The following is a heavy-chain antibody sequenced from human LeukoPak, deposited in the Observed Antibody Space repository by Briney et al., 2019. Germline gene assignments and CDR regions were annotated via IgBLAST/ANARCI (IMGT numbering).Heavy chain of an antibody. D-gene: IGHD3-22*01. J-gene: IGHJ4*02. Sequence: ASVKVSCKASGYTFTSYDINWVRQATGQGLEWMGWMNPNSGNTGYAQKFQGRVTMTRNTSISTAYMELSSLRSEDTAVYYCARAYYYDSSGYYHYYFDYWGQGTLVTVSS. CDR3: ARAYYYDSSGYYHYYFDY. CDR1: GYTFTSYD. V-gene: IGHV1-8*01. CDR2: MNPNSGNT.